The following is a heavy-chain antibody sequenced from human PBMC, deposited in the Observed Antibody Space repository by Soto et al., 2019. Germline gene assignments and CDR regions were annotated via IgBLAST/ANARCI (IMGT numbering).Heavy chain of an antibody. V-gene: IGHV4-34*01. Sequence: SETLSLTCAVYGGSFSGYYWSWIRQPPGKGLEWIGEINHSGSTNYNPSLKSRATILLDNSKNQFSLSLSLVTAADTATYYCARSFGWYAVDSWGQGILVTVSS. CDR3: ARSFGWYAVDS. D-gene: IGHD6-19*01. J-gene: IGHJ4*02. CDR2: INHSGST. CDR1: GGSFSGYY.